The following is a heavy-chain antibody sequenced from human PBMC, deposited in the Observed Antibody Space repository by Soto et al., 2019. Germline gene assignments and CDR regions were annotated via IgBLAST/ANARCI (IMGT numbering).Heavy chain of an antibody. D-gene: IGHD3-22*01. CDR3: AKDIVSDDSSGYYFDY. CDR2: ISWNSGSI. J-gene: IGHJ4*02. CDR1: GFTFDDYA. Sequence: EVQLVESGGGLAQPGRSLRLSCAASGFTFDDYAMHWVRQAPGKGLEWVSGISWNSGSIGYADSVKGRFTISRDNAKNSLYLQMNSLRAEDTALYYCAKDIVSDDSSGYYFDYWGQGTLVTVSS. V-gene: IGHV3-9*01.